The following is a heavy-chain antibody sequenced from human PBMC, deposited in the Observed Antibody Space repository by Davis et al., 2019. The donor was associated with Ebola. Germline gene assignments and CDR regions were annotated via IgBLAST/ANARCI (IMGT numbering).Heavy chain of an antibody. CDR2: IYYSGST. CDR3: ARDSYYYDSSGYSRRAFDI. CDR1: GGSFSGYY. Sequence: SETLSPTCAVYGGSFSGYYWSWIRQPPGKGLEWIGYIYYSGSTNYNPSLKSRVTISVDTSKNQFSLKLSSVTAADTAVYYCARDSYYYDSSGYSRRAFDIWGQGTMVTVSS. J-gene: IGHJ3*02. V-gene: IGHV4-59*01. D-gene: IGHD3-22*01.